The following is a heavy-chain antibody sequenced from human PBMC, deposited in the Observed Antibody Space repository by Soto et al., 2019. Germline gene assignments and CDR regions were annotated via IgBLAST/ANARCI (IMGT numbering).Heavy chain of an antibody. J-gene: IGHJ4*02. V-gene: IGHV3-23*04. CDR2: ISDSGGNT. D-gene: IGHD1-26*01. CDR1: GFTFSDYA. Sequence: EAQLVESGGGLVQPGGSLRLSCAASGFTFSDYAMSWVRQAPGKGLEWVSGISDSGGNTNYTDSLKGRFTISRDNAKNLLYLQMSSLRAEDTAVYYCARDKVGMGDFFDYWGQGTLVTVSS. CDR3: ARDKVGMGDFFDY.